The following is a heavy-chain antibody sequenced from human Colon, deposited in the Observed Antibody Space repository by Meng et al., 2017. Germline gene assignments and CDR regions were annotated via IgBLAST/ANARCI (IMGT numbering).Heavy chain of an antibody. CDR2: VYHSGDT. CDR3: AKTSSNWFTSYNGMDV. J-gene: IGHJ6*02. Sequence: GSLRLACTVSGGYVSSASHYWSWIRQSPGKGLEGIGHVYHSGDTNNTPSLQSRVTLSGDTSKNPFSLKLTSVTAADTAVYYCAKTSSNWFTSYNGMDVWGQGTTVTVSS. D-gene: IGHD6-13*01. CDR1: GGYVSSASHY. V-gene: IGHV4-61*01.